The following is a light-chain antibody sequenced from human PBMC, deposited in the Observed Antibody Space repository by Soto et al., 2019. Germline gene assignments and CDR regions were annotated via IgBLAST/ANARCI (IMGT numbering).Light chain of an antibody. CDR2: DVT. CDR1: SSDVGGYNY. J-gene: IGLJ1*01. Sequence: QSVLTQPASVSGSPGQSITISCTGTSSDVGGYNYVSWYQHHPGKAPKLIIYDVTNRPSGVSNPFSGSKSGNTASLTIFGLQPEDEADYYCSSYTTSNTRQIVFGTGTKLTVL. CDR3: SSYTTSNTRQIV. V-gene: IGLV2-14*03.